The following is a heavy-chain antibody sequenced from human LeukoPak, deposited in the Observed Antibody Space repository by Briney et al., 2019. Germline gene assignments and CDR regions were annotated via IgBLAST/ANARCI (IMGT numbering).Heavy chain of an antibody. D-gene: IGHD6-19*01. CDR1: GFTFDDYA. CDR2: ISWNGGSI. J-gene: IGHJ5*02. Sequence: GRSLRLSCAASGFTFDDYAMHWVRQAPGEGLEWVSGISWNGGSIGYADSVKGRFTISRDNAKNSLYLQMNSLRAEDTALYYCAKDNRARYSSGPNWFDPWGQGTLVTVSS. CDR3: AKDNRARYSSGPNWFDP. V-gene: IGHV3-9*01.